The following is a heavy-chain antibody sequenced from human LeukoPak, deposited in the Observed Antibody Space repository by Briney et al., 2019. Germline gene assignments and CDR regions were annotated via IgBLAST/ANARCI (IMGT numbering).Heavy chain of an antibody. CDR1: GYTFNKYG. CDR3: AREHSSSWDQFDY. V-gene: IGHV1-18*01. CDR2: IGTYNDNI. J-gene: IGHJ4*02. D-gene: IGHD6-13*01. Sequence: GASVKVSCKASGYTFNKYGITWVRRAPGQGLEWTGWIGTYNDNIYYAQKFQGRVSMTTDTSTATADMELGSLTSDDTAVYYCAREHSSSWDQFDYWGQGTLVTVSS.